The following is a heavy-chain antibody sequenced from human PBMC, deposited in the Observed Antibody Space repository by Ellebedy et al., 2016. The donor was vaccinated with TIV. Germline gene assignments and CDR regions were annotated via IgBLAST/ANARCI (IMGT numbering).Heavy chain of an antibody. CDR2: INSDGSST. J-gene: IGHJ5*02. V-gene: IGHV3-74*01. CDR1: GFTFSSYW. D-gene: IGHD3-9*01. Sequence: GESLKISCAASGFTFSSYWMHWVRQAPGKGLVWVSRINSDGSSTSYADSVKGRFTISRDNAKNTLYLQMNSLRAEDTAVYYCAKMQRYFDWHPGSWFDPWGQGTLVTVSS. CDR3: AKMQRYFDWHPGSWFDP.